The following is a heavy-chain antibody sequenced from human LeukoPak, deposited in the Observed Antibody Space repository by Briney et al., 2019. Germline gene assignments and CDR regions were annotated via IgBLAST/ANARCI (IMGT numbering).Heavy chain of an antibody. V-gene: IGHV4-39*07. CDR1: GGPISSSSYY. CDR2: IYYSGST. Sequence: NASETLSLTCTVSGGPISSSSYYWGWIRQPPGKGLEWIGSIYYSGSTNYNPSLKSRVTISVDTSKNQFSLKLSSVTAADTAVYYCARARDFWSGYGKRGPFDYWGQGTLVTVSS. J-gene: IGHJ4*02. D-gene: IGHD3-3*01. CDR3: ARARDFWSGYGKRGPFDY.